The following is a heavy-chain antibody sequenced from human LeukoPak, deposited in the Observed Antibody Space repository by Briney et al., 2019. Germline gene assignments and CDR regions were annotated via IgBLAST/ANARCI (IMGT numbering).Heavy chain of an antibody. CDR1: GGSISSYY. D-gene: IGHD1-20*01. Sequence: PSETLSLTCTVSGGSISSYYWSWIRQPPGKGLEWIGYIYTSGSTNYNPSLKSRVTISVDTSKNQFSLKLSSVTAADTAVYYCARHGPEANWKVKFDPWGQGTLVTVSS. CDR2: IYTSGST. J-gene: IGHJ5*02. CDR3: ARHGPEANWKVKFDP. V-gene: IGHV4-4*09.